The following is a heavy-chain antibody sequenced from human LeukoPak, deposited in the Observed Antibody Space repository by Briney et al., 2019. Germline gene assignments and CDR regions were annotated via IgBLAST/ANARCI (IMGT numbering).Heavy chain of an antibody. V-gene: IGHV1-69*05. D-gene: IGHD2-8*01. CDR1: GGTFSSYA. Sequence: SVKVSCEASGGTFSSYAISWVRQAPGQGLEWMGRIIPIFGTANYAQKFQGRVTITTDESTSTAYMELSSLRSEDTAVYYCARDPIGVGYFQHWGQGTLVTVSS. J-gene: IGHJ1*01. CDR2: IIPIFGTA. CDR3: ARDPIGVGYFQH.